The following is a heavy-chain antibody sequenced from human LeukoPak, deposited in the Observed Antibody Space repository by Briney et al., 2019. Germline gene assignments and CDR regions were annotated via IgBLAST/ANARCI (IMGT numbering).Heavy chain of an antibody. CDR2: IIPILGIT. Sequence: SVKVSCKASGGTFSSYTISWVRQAPGQGLEWMGRIIPILGITNYAQKFQGRVTITADKSTSTAYMELSSLRSEDTAVYYCARVRGDSSPPFDYWGQGTLVTVSS. D-gene: IGHD6-13*01. CDR3: ARVRGDSSPPFDY. J-gene: IGHJ4*02. CDR1: GGTFSSYT. V-gene: IGHV1-69*02.